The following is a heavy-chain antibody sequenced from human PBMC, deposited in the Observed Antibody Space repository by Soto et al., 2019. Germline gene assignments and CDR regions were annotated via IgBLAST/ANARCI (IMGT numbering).Heavy chain of an antibody. J-gene: IGHJ5*02. Sequence: QITLKESGPTLVKPTQTLTLTCTFSGFSLSTSGVGVGWIRQPPGKALEWLALIYWNDDKRYSPSLKSSLTITKDTSKNQMVLTMTNMDPVDTATYYCAHKSVQLEPNWFDPWGQGTLVTVSS. CDR2: IYWNDDK. CDR3: AHKSVQLEPNWFDP. D-gene: IGHD1-1*01. CDR1: GFSLSTSGVG. V-gene: IGHV2-5*01.